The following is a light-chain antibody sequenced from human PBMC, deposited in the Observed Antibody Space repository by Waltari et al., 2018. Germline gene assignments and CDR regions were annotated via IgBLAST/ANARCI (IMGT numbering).Light chain of an antibody. J-gene: IGKJ2*01. CDR1: QSISMY. Sequence: DIQMTQSPASLSASVGGRVIITCRASQSISMYLNWYQQKPGKAPKLLMYSVSSLQSGVPSRFSGSVSGTDFTLTISSLQPEDFATYYCQQSYITPRTFGQGTKLEI. CDR3: QQSYITPRT. CDR2: SVS. V-gene: IGKV1-39*01.